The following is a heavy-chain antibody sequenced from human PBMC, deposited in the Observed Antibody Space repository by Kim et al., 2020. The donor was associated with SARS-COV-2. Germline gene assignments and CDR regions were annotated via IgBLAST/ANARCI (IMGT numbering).Heavy chain of an antibody. Sequence: SETLSLTCTVSGYSISSGYYWGWIRQPPGKGLEWIGSIYHSGSTYYNPSLKSRVTISVDTSKNQFSLKLSSVTAADTAVYYCASQVGVDYWGQGTLVTVSS. V-gene: IGHV4-38-2*02. D-gene: IGHD2-15*01. CDR1: GYSISSGYY. CDR2: IYHSGST. CDR3: ASQVGVDY. J-gene: IGHJ4*02.